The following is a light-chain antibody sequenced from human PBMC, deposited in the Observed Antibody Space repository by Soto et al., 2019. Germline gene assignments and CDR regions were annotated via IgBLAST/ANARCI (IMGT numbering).Light chain of an antibody. V-gene: IGKV3-15*01. CDR3: QQYTNRPRT. J-gene: IGKJ1*01. CDR2: GAS. Sequence: EIVMTQSPATLSVSPGERATLSCRASQSVSSNFAWYQQKPGQAPRRLIYGASNRATGSPARFSGSGSGTEFTLTISSLQSEDFAVYFCQQYTNRPRTFGQGTKVEIK. CDR1: QSVSSN.